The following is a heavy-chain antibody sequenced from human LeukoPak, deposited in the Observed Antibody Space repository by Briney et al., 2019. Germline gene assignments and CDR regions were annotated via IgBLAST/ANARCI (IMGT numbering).Heavy chain of an antibody. D-gene: IGHD2-21*02. J-gene: IGHJ4*02. CDR1: DFTFSNAW. V-gene: IGHV3-7*04. CDR2: IHPDGNEK. Sequence: GGSLRLSCAASDFTFSNAWMSWVRQTPGKGLEWVANIHPDGNEKYHVGSVKGRFTISRDNAKNSLYLQMNSLRVEDTAVYYCARGDDFSGDYWGQGTLVTVSS. CDR3: ARGDDFSGDY.